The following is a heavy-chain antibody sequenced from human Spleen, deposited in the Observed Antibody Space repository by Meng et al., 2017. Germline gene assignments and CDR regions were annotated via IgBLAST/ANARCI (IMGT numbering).Heavy chain of an antibody. Sequence: GESLKISCAASGFIFSSYAMSWVRQAPGKGLEWVSGIISGGTSTYYADSVRGRFTISRDNSKNTLYLQMNSLGAEDTAVYFCATPTGNSWFTFDTWGQGTLVTVSS. CDR2: IISGGTST. J-gene: IGHJ4*02. CDR3: ATPTGNSWFTFDT. CDR1: GFIFSSYA. D-gene: IGHD6-13*01. V-gene: IGHV3-23*01.